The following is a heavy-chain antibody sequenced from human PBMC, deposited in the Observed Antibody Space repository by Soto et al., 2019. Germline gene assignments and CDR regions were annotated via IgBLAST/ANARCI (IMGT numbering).Heavy chain of an antibody. CDR2: INHSGST. CDR3: ARVASDPATVRAAFEY. J-gene: IGHJ4*02. CDR1: GGSFSGYY. D-gene: IGHD3-10*02. V-gene: IGHV4-34*01. Sequence: SETLSLTCAVYGGSFSGYYWSWIRQPPGKGLEWIGEINHSGSTNYNPSLKSRVTISVDTSKNQFSLKLSSVTAADTAVYYCARVASDPATVRAAFEYWGQGTLVTVSS.